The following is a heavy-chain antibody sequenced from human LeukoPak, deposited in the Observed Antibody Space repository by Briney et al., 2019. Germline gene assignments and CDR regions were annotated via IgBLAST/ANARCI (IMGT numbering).Heavy chain of an antibody. CDR2: TYYRSKWYN. Sequence: SQTLSLTCAISGDSVSSNSAAWNWIRQSPSRGLEWLGRTYYRSKWYNDYAVSVRGRITINPDTSKNQFSLQLNSLTPEDTAVYYCARQGGSAYGFYYYYYYMDVWGKGTTVTISS. V-gene: IGHV6-1*01. D-gene: IGHD5-12*01. CDR1: GDSVSSNSAA. J-gene: IGHJ6*03. CDR3: ARQGGSAYGFYYYYYYMDV.